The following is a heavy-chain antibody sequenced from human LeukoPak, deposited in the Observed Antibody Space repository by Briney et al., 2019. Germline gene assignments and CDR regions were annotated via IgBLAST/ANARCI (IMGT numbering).Heavy chain of an antibody. V-gene: IGHV4-30-4*01. CDR2: IYYSGST. J-gene: IGHJ3*02. D-gene: IGHD6-13*01. CDR3: ARALGASSWDDAFDI. Sequence: PSETLSLTCTVSGGSISSGDYYWSWIRQPPGKGLEWIGYIYYSGSTYYNPSLKSRVTISVDTSKNQFSLKLSSVTAADTAMYYCARALGASSWDDAFDIWGQGTMVTVSS. CDR1: GGSISSGDYY.